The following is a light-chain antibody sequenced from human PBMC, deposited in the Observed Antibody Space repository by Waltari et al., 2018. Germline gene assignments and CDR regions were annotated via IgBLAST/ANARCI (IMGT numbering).Light chain of an antibody. CDR3: QQTYSTSSLT. CDR1: HYVSSF. CDR2: AAT. Sequence: DIQMTQSPSSLSASVGDRVTIPCRASHYVSSFLNWYQQKPGGAHKLLISAATTLQRGVPSRFSGSGSGTEFTLTSSSLQPEDFATYYCQQTYSTSSLTFGGGSKVEIK. J-gene: IGKJ4*01. V-gene: IGKV1-39*01.